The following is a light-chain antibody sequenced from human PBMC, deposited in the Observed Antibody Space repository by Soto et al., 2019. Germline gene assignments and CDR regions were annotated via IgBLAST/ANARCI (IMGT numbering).Light chain of an antibody. CDR3: CSFAGSNSWI. J-gene: IGLJ3*02. CDR2: EAT. Sequence: QSALTQPASVSGSPGQSITISCTGSSSDVGTYDLVSWYQHHPGAAPKLMIYEATRRPSGISNRFSGSKSGNTASLTISGLQAEDEADYYCCSFAGSNSWIFGGGTKLTVL. V-gene: IGLV2-23*01. CDR1: SSDVGTYDL.